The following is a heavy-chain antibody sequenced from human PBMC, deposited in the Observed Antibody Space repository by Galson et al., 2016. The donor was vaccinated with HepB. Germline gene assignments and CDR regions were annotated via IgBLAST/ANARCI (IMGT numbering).Heavy chain of an antibody. CDR2: IYSAGKT. V-gene: IGHV3-53*01. Sequence: SLRLSCAASGFTVSYNYITWVRQPPGKGLEWVSLIYSAGKTYYADSVKGRFTISRDHSKNTVYLQMNSLRADDTAMYYCANIGAFNIWGQGTMVTASS. J-gene: IGHJ3*02. CDR1: GFTVSYNY. CDR3: ANIGAFNI.